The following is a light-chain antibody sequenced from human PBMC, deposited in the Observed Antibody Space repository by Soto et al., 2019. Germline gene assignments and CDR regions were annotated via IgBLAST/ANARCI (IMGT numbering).Light chain of an antibody. CDR2: GAS. CDR1: QSVTSTY. Sequence: EIVLTQSPGTLSLSPGERATLSCRASQSVTSTYLAWYQQKPCQAPRLLIYGASNRATGIPDRFTGSGSGTDFTLTISRLEPEDFAVYYCQQYGGSPLTFGGGTKVEIK. CDR3: QQYGGSPLT. V-gene: IGKV3-20*01. J-gene: IGKJ4*01.